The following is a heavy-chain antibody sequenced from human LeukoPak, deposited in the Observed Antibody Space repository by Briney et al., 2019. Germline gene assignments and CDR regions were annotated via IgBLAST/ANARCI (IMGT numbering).Heavy chain of an antibody. V-gene: IGHV4-34*01. D-gene: IGHD4-11*01. CDR3: ARDPSYSNHHNYYYYMDV. J-gene: IGHJ6*03. CDR2: INHSGST. Sequence: SETLSLTCAVYGGSFSGYYWSWIRQPPGKGLEWIGEINHSGSTNYNPSLKSRVTISVDTSKNQFSLKLSSVTAADTAVYYCARDPSYSNHHNYYYYMDVRGKGTTVTVSS. CDR1: GGSFSGYY.